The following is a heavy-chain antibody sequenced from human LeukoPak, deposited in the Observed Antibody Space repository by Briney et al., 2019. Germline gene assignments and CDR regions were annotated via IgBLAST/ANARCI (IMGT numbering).Heavy chain of an antibody. D-gene: IGHD3-16*01. CDR1: GYTFTGYY. V-gene: IGHV1-2*02. CDR3: AGSLSGGAVTFDY. CDR2: INPNSGGT. J-gene: IGHJ4*02. Sequence: ASVKVSCKASGYTFTGYYMHWVRQAPGQGLEWMGWINPNSGGTNYAQKFQGRVTMTRDTSISTAYMELSRLRSDDTAVYYCAGSLSGGAVTFDYWGQGTLVTVSS.